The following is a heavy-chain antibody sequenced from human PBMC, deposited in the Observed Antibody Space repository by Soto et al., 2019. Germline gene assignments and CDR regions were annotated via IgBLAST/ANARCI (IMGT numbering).Heavy chain of an antibody. CDR1: GFTFTCSA. CDR3: AADKIRAYYYDSSGYYY. V-gene: IGHV1-58*01. D-gene: IGHD3-22*01. Sequence: SVKVSCKASGFTFTCSAVQWVRQARGQRLEWIGWIVVGSGNTNYAQKFQERVTITRDMSTSTAYMELSSLRSEDTAVYYCAADKIRAYYYDSSGYYYWGQGTLVTVSS. J-gene: IGHJ4*02. CDR2: IVVGSGNT.